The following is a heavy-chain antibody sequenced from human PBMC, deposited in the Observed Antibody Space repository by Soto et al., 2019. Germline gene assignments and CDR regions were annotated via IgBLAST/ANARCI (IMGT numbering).Heavy chain of an antibody. CDR1: GGSFSGYY. V-gene: IGHV4-34*01. D-gene: IGHD3-22*01. Sequence: SETLSLTCAVYGGSFSGYYWSWIRQPPGKGLEWIGEINHSGSTNYNPSLKSRVTISVDTSKNQFSLKLSSVTAADTAVYYCASDGLGAFDIWGQGTMVTVSS. J-gene: IGHJ3*02. CDR2: INHSGST. CDR3: ASDGLGAFDI.